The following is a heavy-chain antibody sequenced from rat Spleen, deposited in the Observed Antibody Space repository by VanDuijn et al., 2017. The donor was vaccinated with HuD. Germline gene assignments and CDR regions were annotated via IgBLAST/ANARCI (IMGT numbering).Heavy chain of an antibody. CDR3: ARPGITSYVMDA. Sequence: EVQLVESDGGLVQPGRSLKLSCAASGFTFSDYYMAWVRQAPTKGLEWVATISYDGSSTYYRDSVKGRFTNSRDNAKSTLYLQMNSLTSEDTATYYCARPGITSYVMDAWGQGASVTVSS. CDR2: ISYDGSST. CDR1: GFTFSDYY. D-gene: IGHD1-4*01. J-gene: IGHJ4*01. V-gene: IGHV5-29*01.